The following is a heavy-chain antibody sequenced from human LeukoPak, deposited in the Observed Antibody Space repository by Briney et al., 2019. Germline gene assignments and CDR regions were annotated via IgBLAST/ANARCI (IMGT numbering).Heavy chain of an antibody. V-gene: IGHV4-38-2*02. Sequence: SETLSLTCTVSGYSISRGYYWGWIRQPPGKGLEWIESIYHSGSTYYNSSLKSRVTISVDTSKNQFSLKLSSVTAADTAVYYCARPYSSSWSFNYWGQGTLVTVSS. D-gene: IGHD6-13*01. CDR1: GYSISRGYY. CDR2: IYHSGST. CDR3: ARPYSSSWSFNY. J-gene: IGHJ4*02.